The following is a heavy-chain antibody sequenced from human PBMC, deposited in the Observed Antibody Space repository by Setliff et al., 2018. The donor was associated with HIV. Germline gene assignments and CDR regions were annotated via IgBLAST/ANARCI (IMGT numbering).Heavy chain of an antibody. V-gene: IGHV4-39*01. CDR3: AAKGSGYDPGVDY. CDR1: GGSISSSSYY. Sequence: PSETLSLTCTVSGGSISSSSYYWGWIRQPPGKGLEWIGSIYYSGSTYYNPSLKSRVTISVDTSKNQFSLKLSSVTAADTAVYYCAAKGSGYDPGVDYWGRGITVTVSS. CDR2: IYYSGST. D-gene: IGHD5-12*01. J-gene: IGHJ4*02.